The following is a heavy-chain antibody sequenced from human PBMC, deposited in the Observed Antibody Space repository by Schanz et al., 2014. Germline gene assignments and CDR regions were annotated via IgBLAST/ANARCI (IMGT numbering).Heavy chain of an antibody. CDR3: AKYRGYYRVSGSYRELEY. V-gene: IGHV3-23*04. CDR2: IGVDGTTT. Sequence: EVQLVESGGGLIQPGGSLRLSCAASGFTFSTYAMAWVRQAPGMGLEWVSVIGVDGTTTYYADSVKGRFTISRDNSKNTLYLQMNSLRPEDTAVYYCAKYRGYYRVSGSYRELEYWGQGTLVTVSS. CDR1: GFTFSTYA. D-gene: IGHD3-10*01. J-gene: IGHJ4*02.